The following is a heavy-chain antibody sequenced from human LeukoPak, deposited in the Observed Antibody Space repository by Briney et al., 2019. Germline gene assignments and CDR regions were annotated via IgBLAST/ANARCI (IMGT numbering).Heavy chain of an antibody. CDR1: GFTFDDYA. Sequence: LRLSCAASGFTFDDYAMHWVRQAPGKGLEWIGCIYKGSTNYNPSLKSRVTISVVTSKNQFSLKLRSVTAADTAVYYCARLTRDGYTTFWGQGTLVTVSS. D-gene: IGHD5-24*01. CDR3: ARLTRDGYTTF. CDR2: IYKGST. V-gene: IGHV4-59*01. J-gene: IGHJ4*02.